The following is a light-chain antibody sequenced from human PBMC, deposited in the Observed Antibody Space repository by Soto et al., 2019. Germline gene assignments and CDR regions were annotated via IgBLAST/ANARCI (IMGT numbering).Light chain of an antibody. V-gene: IGLV1-36*01. CDR2: YDD. CDR1: SSNIGNNA. Sequence: QSVLTQPPSVSEAPRQRVTISCSGSSSNIGNNAVNWYQQLQGKAPKLLIYYDDLLPSGVSDRFSGSKSGTSASLAISGLQSEDEADYYCASWDDSLNAGVFGGGTKVTVL. CDR3: ASWDDSLNAGV. J-gene: IGLJ2*01.